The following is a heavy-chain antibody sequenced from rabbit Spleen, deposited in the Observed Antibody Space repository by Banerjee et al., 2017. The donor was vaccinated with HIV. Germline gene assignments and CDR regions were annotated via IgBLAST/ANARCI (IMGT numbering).Heavy chain of an antibody. CDR2: IAGSSSGFT. CDR3: SRDTGNSFSSYSMSL. Sequence: QEQLVESGGDLVQPGASLTLTCTASGFDFSAYTFMCWVRQAPGKGLEWISCIAGSSSGFTYSATWAKGRFTCSKTSSTTVTLQMTSLTVADTASYFCSRDTGNSFSSYSMSLWGPGTLVTVS. CDR1: GFDFSAYTF. V-gene: IGHV1S45*01. D-gene: IGHD7-1*01. J-gene: IGHJ6*01.